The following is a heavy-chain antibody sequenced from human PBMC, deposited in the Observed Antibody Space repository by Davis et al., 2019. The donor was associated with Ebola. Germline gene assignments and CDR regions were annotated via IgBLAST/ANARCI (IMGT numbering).Heavy chain of an antibody. CDR1: GFTFSSYA. CDR3: ARKPIAENYYYYGMDV. J-gene: IGHJ6*02. V-gene: IGHV3-23*01. Sequence: GESLKISCTASGFTFSSYAMTWVRQAPGKGLEWVSAISGSGGSTYYADSVKGRFTISRDNSKNTLYLQMNSLRAEDTAVYYCARKPIAENYYYYGMDVWGQGTTVTVSS. D-gene: IGHD1-14*01. CDR2: ISGSGGST.